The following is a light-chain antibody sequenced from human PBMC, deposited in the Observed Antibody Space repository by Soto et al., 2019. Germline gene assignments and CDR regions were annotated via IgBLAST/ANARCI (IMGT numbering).Light chain of an antibody. CDR1: EVGAHTF. CDR2: EVI. Sequence: QFVLTQPASVSGSPGQSITISCTGTEVGAHTFVSWYQQVPGTAPKILIYEVIKRPSGISHRFSGTKAGNTPYLTISGLQADDEGKYFCSTYTSAITSFGGGTQQTVL. V-gene: IGLV2-14*01. J-gene: IGLJ7*01. CDR3: STYTSAITS.